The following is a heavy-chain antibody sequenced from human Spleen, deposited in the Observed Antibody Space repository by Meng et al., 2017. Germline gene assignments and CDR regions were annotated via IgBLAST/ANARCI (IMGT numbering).Heavy chain of an antibody. Sequence: QLQLQESGPGLVKPSETLSLTCPVSGGSISNWNYYWGWIRQSPGKGLEWIGGIYYSGNTYYNPSLKSRVTISVDTSKNQFSLRLSSVTAADTAVYYCTVKDYTFWSGYSSYYWGQGTLVTVSS. D-gene: IGHD3-3*01. V-gene: IGHV4-39*01. CDR3: TVKDYTFWSGYSSYY. J-gene: IGHJ4*02. CDR2: IYYSGNT. CDR1: GGSISNWNYY.